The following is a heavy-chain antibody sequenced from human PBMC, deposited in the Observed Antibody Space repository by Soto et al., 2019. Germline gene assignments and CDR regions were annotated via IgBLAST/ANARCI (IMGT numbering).Heavy chain of an antibody. V-gene: IGHV4-59*08. Sequence: SETLSLTCTVSGGSISSYYWSWIRQPPGEGLEWIGYIYYSGSTNYNPSLKSRVTIAVDTSKNQFPLKLSSVTAADTAVYYCARNVSEGYGSVTTCGSCYYFAYWGQGTLVPVPS. D-gene: IGHD2-2*01. CDR3: ARNVSEGYGSVTTCGSCYYFAY. J-gene: IGHJ4*02. CDR1: GGSISSYY. CDR2: IYYSGST.